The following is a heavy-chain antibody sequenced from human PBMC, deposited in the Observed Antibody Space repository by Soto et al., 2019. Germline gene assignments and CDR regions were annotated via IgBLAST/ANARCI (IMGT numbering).Heavy chain of an antibody. J-gene: IGHJ4*02. CDR3: ARTPFDDAGYRLDY. CDR2: INHSGST. Sequence: NPSETLSLTCAVYGGSFSGYYGSWIRQPPGKGLEWIGYINHSGSTNYIPSLKSRVTISSDTSKNQFFLNLTSVTASDTAVYFCARTPFDDAGYRLDYWGQGTLVTVSS. V-gene: IGHV4-34*01. D-gene: IGHD3-16*02. CDR1: GGSFSGYY.